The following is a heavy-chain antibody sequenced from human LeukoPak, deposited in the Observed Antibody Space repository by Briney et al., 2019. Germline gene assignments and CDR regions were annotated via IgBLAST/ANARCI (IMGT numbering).Heavy chain of an antibody. D-gene: IGHD6-19*01. Sequence: ASVKVSCKASGYTFTSYGISWVRRAPGQGLEWMGWISAYNGNTNYAQKLQGRVTMTTDTSTSTAYMELRSLRSDDTAVYYCAREFKGSGWNDYYHCGMDVWGQGTTVTVSS. J-gene: IGHJ6*02. CDR1: GYTFTSYG. CDR3: AREFKGSGWNDYYHCGMDV. CDR2: ISAYNGNT. V-gene: IGHV1-18*01.